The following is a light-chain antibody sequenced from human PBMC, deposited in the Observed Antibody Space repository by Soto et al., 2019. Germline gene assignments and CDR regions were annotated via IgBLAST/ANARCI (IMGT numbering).Light chain of an antibody. Sequence: QSVLTQPRSVSGSPGQSVTVSFTGTSSDIGGFNYVAWYQQHPGKAPKLIIYNVNKRPSGVPNRFSASKSGDTASLTISGLQPDDEADYFCCSYAGSYTWVFGGGTKLTVL. CDR1: SSDIGGFNY. CDR2: NVN. CDR3: CSYAGSYTWV. V-gene: IGLV2-11*01. J-gene: IGLJ3*02.